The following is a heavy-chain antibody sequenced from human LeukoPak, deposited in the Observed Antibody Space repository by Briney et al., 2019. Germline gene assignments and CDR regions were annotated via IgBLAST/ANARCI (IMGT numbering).Heavy chain of an antibody. V-gene: IGHV4-61*02. D-gene: IGHD3-22*01. J-gene: IGHJ6*02. Sequence: SQTLSLTCNVSGGSISTSSDYWSWIRQSAGKGLEWIGGINTSGSTEYNPSLKGRATISVDTSKNQFSLRLSSVTAADTAVYYCARDRVWDYYDSSGRIYHYYYGMDVWGQGTTVTVSS. CDR1: GGSISTSSDY. CDR2: INTSGST. CDR3: ARDRVWDYYDSSGRIYHYYYGMDV.